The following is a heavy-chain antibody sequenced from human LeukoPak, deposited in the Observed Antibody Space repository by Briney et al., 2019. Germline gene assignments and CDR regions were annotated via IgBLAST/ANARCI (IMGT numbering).Heavy chain of an antibody. CDR2: ISSSGSTI. D-gene: IGHD3-10*01. CDR1: GFTFSDYY. CDR3: ARLPYGSGSYYNGPLDY. Sequence: PGGSLRLSCAASGFTFSDYYMSWIRQAPGKGLEWVSYISSSGSTIYYADSVKGRFTISRDNAKNSLYPQMNSLRAEDTAVYYCARLPYGSGSYYNGPLDYWGQGTLVTVSS. J-gene: IGHJ4*02. V-gene: IGHV3-11*01.